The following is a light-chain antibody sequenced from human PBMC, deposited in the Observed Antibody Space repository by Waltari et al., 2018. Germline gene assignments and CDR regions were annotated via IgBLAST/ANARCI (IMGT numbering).Light chain of an antibody. CDR1: QTVRTTY. J-gene: IGKJ4*01. CDR2: GAS. V-gene: IGKV3-20*01. CDR3: QQYDISPLT. Sequence: EIVLTQSPGTLSLSSGERATLSCRASQTVRTTYLAWYQQKPGQAPSLLIHGASSRATGIPDRFSGSGSGTDFSLTISCLEPEDVAVYYCQQYDISPLTFGGGTKVEIK.